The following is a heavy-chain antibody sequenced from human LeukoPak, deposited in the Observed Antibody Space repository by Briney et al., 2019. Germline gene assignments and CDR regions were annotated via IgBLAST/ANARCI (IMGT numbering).Heavy chain of an antibody. V-gene: IGHV3-11*04. Sequence: PGGSLRLSCAASGFTFSDYYMSWIRQAPGKGLEWVSYISSSGSTIYYADSVKGRFTISRDNAKNSLYLQMNSLRAEGTAVYYCARDQAEYYDFWSGYYVSLDAFDIWGQGTMVTVSS. D-gene: IGHD3-3*01. CDR2: ISSSGSTI. J-gene: IGHJ3*02. CDR1: GFTFSDYY. CDR3: ARDQAEYYDFWSGYYVSLDAFDI.